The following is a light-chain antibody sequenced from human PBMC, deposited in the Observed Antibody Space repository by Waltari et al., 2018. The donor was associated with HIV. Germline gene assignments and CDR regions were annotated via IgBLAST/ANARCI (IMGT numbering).Light chain of an antibody. CDR3: QSYDGTTVV. CDR2: EDS. Sequence: NFILTQSHSVSESPGKTVTISCTRSSGGIGSTYIQWYQQRPGRSPDTVIYEDSQRPSGVPNRFSGSVDSSSNSASLTISGLKTEDEADYFCQSYDGTTVVFGGGTRLNVL. J-gene: IGLJ2*01. CDR1: SGGIGSTY. V-gene: IGLV6-57*01.